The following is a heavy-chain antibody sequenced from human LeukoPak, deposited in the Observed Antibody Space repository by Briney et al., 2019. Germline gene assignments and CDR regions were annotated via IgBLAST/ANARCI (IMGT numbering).Heavy chain of an antibody. V-gene: IGHV3-23*01. J-gene: IGHJ6*02. D-gene: IGHD2-21*02. Sequence: GGSLRLSCAASGFTFSSYAMSWIRQAPGKGLEWVSAISGSGGSTYYADSVKGRFTISRDNAKNSLYLQMNSLRAEDTAVYYCAREGVVVTNPMDVWGQGTTVTVSS. CDR3: AREGVVVTNPMDV. CDR2: ISGSGGST. CDR1: GFTFSSYA.